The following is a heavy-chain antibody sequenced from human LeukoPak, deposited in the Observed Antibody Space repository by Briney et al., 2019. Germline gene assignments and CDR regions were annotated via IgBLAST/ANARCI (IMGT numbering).Heavy chain of an antibody. J-gene: IGHJ6*02. Sequence: GGSLRLSCAASGFTFSDSWMSWVRQAPGKGLEWVANMNQDGSEKDYVDSVKGRFTISRDNARNSLYLQMGSLRAEDTAVYYCATYTHWVAGDVWGQGTTVTVS. CDR3: ATYTHWVAGDV. CDR2: MNQDGSEK. D-gene: IGHD3-16*01. CDR1: GFTFSDSW. V-gene: IGHV3-7*01.